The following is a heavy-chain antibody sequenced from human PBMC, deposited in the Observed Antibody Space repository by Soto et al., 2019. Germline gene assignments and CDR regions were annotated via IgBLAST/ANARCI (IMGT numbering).Heavy chain of an antibody. D-gene: IGHD1-20*01. Sequence: SETLSLTCAVSGYSVSDSNWWGWIRQPPGKGLEWMGHIYNSGSTYYKSSLKGRVTISVDTSNNQFSLKLTSVTAADTSVYYCARHGGKLGITGTMGNFDYWGQGSLVTVSS. V-gene: IGHV4-28*01. J-gene: IGHJ4*02. CDR3: ARHGGKLGITGTMGNFDY. CDR2: IYNSGST. CDR1: GYSVSDSNW.